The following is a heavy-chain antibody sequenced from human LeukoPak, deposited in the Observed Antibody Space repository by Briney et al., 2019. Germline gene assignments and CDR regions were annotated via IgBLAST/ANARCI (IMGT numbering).Heavy chain of an antibody. CDR3: AREVVGPTSRYFDF. V-gene: IGHV1-3*01. J-gene: IGHJ4*02. CDR2: ISAGNGNT. D-gene: IGHD1-26*01. CDR1: GYTFTSYA. Sequence: GASVKVSCKASGYTFTSYALYWVRQAPGQRLEWMGWISAGNGNTRYSQNFQGRFTITRDTSASTVYMELSSLRSEDTAVYYCAREVVGPTSRYFDFWGQGTLVTVSS.